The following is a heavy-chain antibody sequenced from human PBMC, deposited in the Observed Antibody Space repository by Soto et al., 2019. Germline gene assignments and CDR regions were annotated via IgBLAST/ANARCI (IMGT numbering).Heavy chain of an antibody. Sequence: QVQLVESGGGVVQPGRSLRLSCVASGFTFSSYGMHWVRQAPGKGLEWVTLLSNDGSNEYYADSVKGRFTISRDNSKNTLYLQMNSLRAEDTAVYYCAKDLRRAFYGMDVWDQGTTVTVSS. V-gene: IGHV3-30*18. J-gene: IGHJ6*02. CDR2: LSNDGSNE. CDR3: AKDLRRAFYGMDV. CDR1: GFTFSSYG. D-gene: IGHD3-9*01.